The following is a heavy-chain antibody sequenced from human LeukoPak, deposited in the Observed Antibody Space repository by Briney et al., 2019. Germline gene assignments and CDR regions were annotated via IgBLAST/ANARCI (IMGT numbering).Heavy chain of an antibody. D-gene: IGHD2-2*01. Sequence: PSETLSLTCTVSGGSISSYYWSWIRQPAGKGLEWIGRIYTSGSTNYNPSLKSRVTMSVDTSKNQFSLKLSSVTAADTAVYYCARDPGRRHCSSTSCPRGYYYYYYMDVWGKGTTVTVSS. J-gene: IGHJ6*03. CDR1: GGSISSYY. V-gene: IGHV4-4*07. CDR3: ARDPGRRHCSSTSCPRGYYYYYYMDV. CDR2: IYTSGST.